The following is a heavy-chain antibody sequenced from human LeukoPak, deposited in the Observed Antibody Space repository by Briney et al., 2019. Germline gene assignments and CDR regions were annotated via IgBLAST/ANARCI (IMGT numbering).Heavy chain of an antibody. Sequence: SETLSLTCTVSGDSISSYYWSWIRQPPGKGLEWIGYIYTSGGTNYIPSLKGRVTISIDTSKNQFSLKLSSVAAADSAVYYCARLTRLSTSPDRYYLDYWGQGTLVTVSS. J-gene: IGHJ4*02. CDR3: ARLTRLSTSPDRYYLDY. CDR1: GDSISSYY. CDR2: IYTSGGT. V-gene: IGHV4-4*09. D-gene: IGHD6-6*01.